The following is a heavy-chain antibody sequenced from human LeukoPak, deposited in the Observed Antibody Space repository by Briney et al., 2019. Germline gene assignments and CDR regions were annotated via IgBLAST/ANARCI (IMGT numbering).Heavy chain of an antibody. V-gene: IGHV3-23*01. CDR3: AKTPLFCSGGNCYERRFDK. CDR2: MSGSGDST. CDR1: GFSFSSYA. J-gene: IGHJ4*02. D-gene: IGHD2-15*01. Sequence: SGGSLRLSCAASGFSFSSYAMSWVRQASGKGLEWVSSMSGSGDSTYYADSVKGRFSISRDNSKNTSYLQMNSLRAEDTAVYYCAKTPLFCSGGNCYERRFDKWGQGALVTVSS.